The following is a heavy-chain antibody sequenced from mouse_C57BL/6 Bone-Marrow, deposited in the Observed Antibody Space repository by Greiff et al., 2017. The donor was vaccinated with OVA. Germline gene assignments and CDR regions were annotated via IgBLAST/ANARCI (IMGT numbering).Heavy chain of an antibody. CDR3: ARRANWYWYFDV. D-gene: IGHD4-1*01. J-gene: IGHJ1*03. CDR1: GYTFTSYW. CDR2: IYPGSGST. Sequence: QVQLQQPGAELVKPGASVKMSCKASGYTFTSYWITWVKQRPGQGLEWIGDIYPGSGSTNYNEKFKSTATLTVDTSSSTAYMQLSSLTSEDSAVYYCARRANWYWYFDVWGTGTTVTVSS. V-gene: IGHV1-55*01.